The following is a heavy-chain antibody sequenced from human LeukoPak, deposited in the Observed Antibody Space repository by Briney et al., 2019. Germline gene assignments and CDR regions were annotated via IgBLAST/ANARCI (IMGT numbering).Heavy chain of an antibody. CDR2: MIPMFGTA. CDR3: ARGMGGTGAPAMYWYFDL. J-gene: IGHJ2*01. D-gene: IGHD1-14*01. Sequence: ASVKVSCKASGGTFRSYGFSWVRQAPGQGLEWMGGMIPMFGTANYARKFQGRVTITADESTATVYMELSSLRSDDTAVYYCARGMGGTGAPAMYWYFDLWGRGTLVTVSS. CDR1: GGTFRSYG. V-gene: IGHV1-69*13.